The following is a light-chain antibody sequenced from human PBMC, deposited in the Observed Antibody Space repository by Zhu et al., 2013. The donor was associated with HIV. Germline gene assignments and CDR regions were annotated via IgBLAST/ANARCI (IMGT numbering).Light chain of an antibody. Sequence: FTLAQPHSVSGSPGNTVTIYCTRSSGSIASNYIEWYQQRPGSSPISVIYEDRQRPSGVPDRFSGSTDSSSNSAYLTISGLQSDDEADYYCQSYDKDLHVIFGGGTRLTVL. CDR1: SGSIASNY. CDR3: QSYDKDLHVI. V-gene: IGLV6-57*01. CDR2: EDR. J-gene: IGLJ2*01.